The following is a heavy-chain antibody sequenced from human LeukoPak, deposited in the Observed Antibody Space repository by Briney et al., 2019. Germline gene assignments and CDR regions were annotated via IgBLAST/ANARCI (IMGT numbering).Heavy chain of an antibody. CDR1: GFTFSSHG. J-gene: IGHJ4*01. D-gene: IGHD6-19*01. V-gene: IGHV3-23*01. Sequence: GGSLRLSCAASGFTFSSHGMSWVRQAPGKGLEWVSTISGSGGTTYYADFVKGRFTISRDNSKNTVYLQMNSLRAENTAVFYCTNGPHISSAFYYFDYWGRGTQVTVSS. CDR2: ISGSGGTT. CDR3: TNGPHISSAFYYFDY.